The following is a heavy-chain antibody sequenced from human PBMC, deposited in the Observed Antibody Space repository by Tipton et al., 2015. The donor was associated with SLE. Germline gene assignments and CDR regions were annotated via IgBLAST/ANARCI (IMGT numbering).Heavy chain of an antibody. J-gene: IGHJ5*02. CDR1: GGSISSYY. V-gene: IGHV4-59*08. CDR3: AVRGGAHDAYWFDP. Sequence: TLSLTCTVSGGSISSYYWSWIRQPPGKGLEWIGYIYYSGSTNYNPSLKSRVTISVDTSKNQFSLKLSSVTAADTAVYYCAVRGGAHDAYWFDPWGQGTLVTVSS. D-gene: IGHD1-1*01. CDR2: IYYSGST.